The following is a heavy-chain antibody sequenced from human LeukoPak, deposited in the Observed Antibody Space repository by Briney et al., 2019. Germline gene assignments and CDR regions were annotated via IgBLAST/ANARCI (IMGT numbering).Heavy chain of an antibody. V-gene: IGHV4-30-4*01. D-gene: IGHD3-22*01. CDR3: ARGRSYYDSSGYYYYPHWYFDL. J-gene: IGHJ2*01. CDR1: GGSISSGDYY. CDR2: IYYSGST. Sequence: SETLSLTCTVSGGSISSGDYYWSWIRQPLGKGLEWIGYIYYSGSTYYNPSLKSRVTISVDTSKNQFSLKLSSVTAADTAVYYCARGRSYYDSSGYYYYPHWYFDLWGRGTLVTVSS.